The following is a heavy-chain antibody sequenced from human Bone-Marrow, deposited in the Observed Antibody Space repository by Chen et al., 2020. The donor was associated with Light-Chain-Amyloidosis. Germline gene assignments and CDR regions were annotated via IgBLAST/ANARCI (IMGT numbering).Heavy chain of an antibody. CDR3: ARGWDSGWSYFDN. J-gene: IGHJ4*02. D-gene: IGHD6-19*01. V-gene: IGHV3-11*06. CDR1: GLSFSDKY. CDR2: IDSRSTYR. Sequence: QVQLVESGGGLVKPGGSLRLSCEASGLSFSDKYMTWIRQTAGKGLEWVAYIDSRSTYRNYADSAKGRFTISRDNAKNSLYLQMNSLRVEDTGVYYCARGWDSGWSYFDNWGQGTLVTVSS.